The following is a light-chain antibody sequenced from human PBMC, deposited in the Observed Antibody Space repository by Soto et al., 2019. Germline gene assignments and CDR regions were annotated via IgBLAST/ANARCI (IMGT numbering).Light chain of an antibody. CDR1: SSDVGRYNF. J-gene: IGLJ3*02. CDR2: DVR. V-gene: IGLV2-14*01. Sequence: QSVLTQPASVSGSPGQSITISCTGTSSDVGRYNFVSWYQRHPGKAPKLMIYDVRNRPSGVSNRFSGSKSGNTASLTISGLQAEDEADYYCSSYTSSSTLFGGGTKVTVL. CDR3: SSYTSSSTL.